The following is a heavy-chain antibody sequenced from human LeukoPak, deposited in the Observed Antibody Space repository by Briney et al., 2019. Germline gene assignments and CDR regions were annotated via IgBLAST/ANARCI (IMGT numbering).Heavy chain of an antibody. V-gene: IGHV3-33*06. CDR1: GFTFNIFG. D-gene: IGHD6-13*01. CDR2: LWSDGNTA. CDR3: VKESAADATFHFDS. Sequence: PGGSLRLSCAASGFTFNIFGMHWVRQVPGNGLEWVAVLWSDGNTAHYADSVKGRFTISRDSSENTLYLQMNSLRSEDTAVYYCVKESAADATFHFDSWGQGTLVTGFS. J-gene: IGHJ4*02.